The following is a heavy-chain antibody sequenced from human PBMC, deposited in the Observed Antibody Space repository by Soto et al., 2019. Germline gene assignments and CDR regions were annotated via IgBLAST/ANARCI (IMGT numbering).Heavy chain of an antibody. Sequence: QVQLVQSGAEVKKPGSSVKVSCKASGGTFSSYTISWVRQAPGQGLEWMGRIIPILGIANYAQKFQGRVTITADKSTSTAYMELSSLRSEDMAVYYCARDADNGDYWFDYWGQGTLVTVSS. J-gene: IGHJ4*02. CDR2: IIPILGIA. D-gene: IGHD4-17*01. V-gene: IGHV1-69*08. CDR1: GGTFSSYT. CDR3: ARDADNGDYWFDY.